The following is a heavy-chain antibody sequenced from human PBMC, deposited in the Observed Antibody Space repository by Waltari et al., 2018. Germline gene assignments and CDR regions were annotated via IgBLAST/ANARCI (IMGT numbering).Heavy chain of an antibody. D-gene: IGHD2-15*01. CDR2: IIPIVGTA. Sequence: QVQLVQSGTAVKNSGSSVKVSCKASGGTFSSYAITWVRQAPGPGLEWMGGIIPIVGTANYAQKFQDRVTITADESTSTAYMELSSLRAEDTAVYYCARSSSAVVGDAFDIWGQGTMVTVSS. V-gene: IGHV1-69*12. J-gene: IGHJ3*02. CDR1: GGTFSSYA. CDR3: ARSSSAVVGDAFDI.